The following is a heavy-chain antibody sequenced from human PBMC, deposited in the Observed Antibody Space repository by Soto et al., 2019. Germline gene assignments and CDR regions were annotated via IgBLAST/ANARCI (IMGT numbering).Heavy chain of an antibody. D-gene: IGHD3-16*01. V-gene: IGHV3-33*01. J-gene: IGHJ3*02. CDR3: ARWTGWGGGDALDI. CDR2: MWYDGSNR. Sequence: QVQLVESGGGVVQPGRSLRLSCAASGFTFSSYAMHWVRQAPGKGLEWVALMWYDGSNRYYADSVKGRFTISRDNSKNTLYLQMNSLRAGDTAVYYCARWTGWGGGDALDIWGQGTMVTVSS. CDR1: GFTFSSYA.